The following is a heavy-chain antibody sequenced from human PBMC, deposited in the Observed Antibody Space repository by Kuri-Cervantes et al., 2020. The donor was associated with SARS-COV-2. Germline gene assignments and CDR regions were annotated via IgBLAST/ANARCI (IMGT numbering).Heavy chain of an antibody. Sequence: LSLTCAASGFTFSSYSMNWVRQAPGKGLEWVSSISSSSSYIYYADSVKGRFTISKDSAKNSLFLQMNSLRVEDTAVYYCAKDPHGIVVVVAAIDQWGQGTLVTVSS. V-gene: IGHV3-21*01. CDR2: ISSSSSYI. CDR3: AKDPHGIVVVVAAIDQ. J-gene: IGHJ4*02. CDR1: GFTFSSYS. D-gene: IGHD2-15*01.